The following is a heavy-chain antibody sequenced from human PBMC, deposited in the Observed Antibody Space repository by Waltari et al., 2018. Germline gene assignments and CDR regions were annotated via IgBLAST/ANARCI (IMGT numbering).Heavy chain of an antibody. D-gene: IGHD2-2*01. CDR2: IKYDGSAT. V-gene: IGHV3-7*03. Sequence: EVQLMESGGGLVQPGGSLRLSCAASGFSLRAYWMTWVRQAPGKGLEWVANIKYDGSATYHADSVNGRFSISRDNAKNSLYLQMNSVSADDTAIYYCARGSTGYVRVWDSWGQGTMVTVSS. CDR1: GFSLRAYW. CDR3: ARGSTGYVRVWDS. J-gene: IGHJ4*02.